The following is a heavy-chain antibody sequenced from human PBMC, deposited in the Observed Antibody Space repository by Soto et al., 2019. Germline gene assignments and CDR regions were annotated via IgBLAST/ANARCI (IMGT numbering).Heavy chain of an antibody. CDR1: GFTFSSYA. D-gene: IGHD2-2*02. CDR3: ARDGDIVVVPAAIYYYYYYGMDV. Sequence: QVQLVESGGGVVQPGRSLRLSCAASGFTFSSYAMHWVRQAPGKGLEWVAVISYDGSNKYYADSVKGRFTIFRDNSKNTLYLQMNSLRAEDTAVYYCARDGDIVVVPAAIYYYYYYGMDVWGQGTTVTVSS. V-gene: IGHV3-30-3*01. CDR2: ISYDGSNK. J-gene: IGHJ6*02.